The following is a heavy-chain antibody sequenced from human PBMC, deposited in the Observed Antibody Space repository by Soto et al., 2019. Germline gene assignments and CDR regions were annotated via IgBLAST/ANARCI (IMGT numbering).Heavy chain of an antibody. CDR1: GFTFSSYA. J-gene: IGHJ4*02. CDR2: ISGSGGTT. CDR3: ARETSSWSFDS. Sequence: GGSLRLSCAAPGFTFSSYAMSWVRQAPGKGLEWVSGISGSGGTTYYADSVKGRLTISRDSAKNTLFLQMNSLRVGDTAVYYCARETSSWSFDSWGQGTLVTVSS. V-gene: IGHV3-23*01. D-gene: IGHD6-13*01.